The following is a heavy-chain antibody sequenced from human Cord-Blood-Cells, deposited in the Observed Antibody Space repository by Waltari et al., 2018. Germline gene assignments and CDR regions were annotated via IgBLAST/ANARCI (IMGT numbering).Heavy chain of an antibody. CDR3: ARGSRSRGITMVRGVIDY. Sequence: QVQLVESGGGVVQPGRSLRLPCAASGFTFSSYALHWVRQAPGTGLEWVAVIWYDGSNKYDADSGKGRFTISRDNSKNTLYLQMNSLRAEDTAVYYCARGSRSRGITMVRGVIDYWGQGTLVTVSS. V-gene: IGHV3-33*01. J-gene: IGHJ4*02. CDR1: GFTFSSYA. CDR2: IWYDGSNK. D-gene: IGHD3-10*01.